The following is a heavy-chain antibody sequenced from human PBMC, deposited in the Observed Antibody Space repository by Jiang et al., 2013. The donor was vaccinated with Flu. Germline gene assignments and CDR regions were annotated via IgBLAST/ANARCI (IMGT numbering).Heavy chain of an antibody. CDR2: IYTSGST. J-gene: IGHJ6*03. Sequence: SLTCTVSGGSISSYYWSWIRQPAGKGLEWIGRIYTSGSTNYNPSLKSRVTMSVDTSKNQFSLKLSSVTAADTAVYYCARDVLGQDVYYYYMDVWGKGTTVTVSS. CDR3: ARDVLGQDVYYYYMDV. V-gene: IGHV4-4*07. D-gene: IGHD2-15*01. CDR1: GGSISSYY.